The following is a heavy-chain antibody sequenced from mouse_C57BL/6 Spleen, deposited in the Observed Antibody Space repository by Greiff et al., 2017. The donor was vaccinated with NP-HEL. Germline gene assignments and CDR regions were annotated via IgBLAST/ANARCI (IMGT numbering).Heavy chain of an antibody. D-gene: IGHD2-4*01. J-gene: IGHJ3*01. CDR1: GYSFTSYY. CDR3: SRSSYDYDGGAWFAY. Sequence: QVQLQQSGPELVKPGASVKISCKASGYSFTSYYIHWVKQRPGQGLEWIGWIYPGSGKTKYNEKFKGKATLTADTSSSTAYMQLSSLTSEDSAVYYCSRSSYDYDGGAWFAYWGQGTLVTVSA. V-gene: IGHV1-66*01. CDR2: IYPGSGKT.